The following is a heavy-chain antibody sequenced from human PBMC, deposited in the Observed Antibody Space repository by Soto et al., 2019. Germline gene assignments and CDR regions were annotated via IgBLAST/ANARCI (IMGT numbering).Heavy chain of an antibody. D-gene: IGHD4-17*01. J-gene: IGHJ3*02. CDR3: ARYVRLRGTLDDAFDI. Sequence: QLQLQESGPGLVKPSETLSLTCTVSGGSISSSSYYWGWIRQPPGKGLEWIGSFYYSGSTCYNPSLKGGVTISVETSKNQFSRKLSSVTAADTAVYYCARYVRLRGTLDDAFDIWGQGTMVTVSS. CDR1: GGSISSSSYY. CDR2: FYYSGST. V-gene: IGHV4-39*01.